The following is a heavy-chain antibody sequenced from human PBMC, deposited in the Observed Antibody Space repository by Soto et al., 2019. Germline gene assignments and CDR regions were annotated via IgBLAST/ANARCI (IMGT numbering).Heavy chain of an antibody. Sequence: GESLKISCKGSGYSFTSYWIGWVRQMPGKGLEWMGIIYPGDSDTRYSPSFQGRVTISADKSISTAYLQWSSLKASDTAMYYCARLGGYYDILTGYYKDPHYYYYGMDVWGQGTTVTVSS. V-gene: IGHV5-51*01. J-gene: IGHJ6*02. CDR1: GYSFTSYW. CDR3: ARLGGYYDILTGYYKDPHYYYYGMDV. D-gene: IGHD3-9*01. CDR2: IYPGDSDT.